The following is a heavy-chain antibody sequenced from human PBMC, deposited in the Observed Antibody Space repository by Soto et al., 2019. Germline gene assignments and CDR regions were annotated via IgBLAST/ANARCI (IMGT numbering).Heavy chain of an antibody. V-gene: IGHV4-4*02. CDR1: GGSISSSNW. CDR2: IYHSGST. J-gene: IGHJ4*02. D-gene: IGHD5-18*01. Sequence: QVQLQESGPGLVKPSRTLSLTCAVSGGSISSSNWWSWVRQPPGQGLEWIGEIYHSGSTNYNPSLKSRVTISVHKTKNPFSLKLSSVPAADTAVYSCAKTPWGGYTAYYFDYWGQGTLVTVSS. CDR3: AKTPWGGYTAYYFDY.